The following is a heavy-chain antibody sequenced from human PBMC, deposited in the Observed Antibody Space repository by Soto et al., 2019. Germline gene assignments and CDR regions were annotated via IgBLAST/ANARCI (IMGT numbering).Heavy chain of an antibody. V-gene: IGHV4-31*03. J-gene: IGHJ6*02. CDR2: IYYSGST. CDR3: ATAAAGTYYYYGMDV. CDR1: GGSISSGGYY. D-gene: IGHD6-13*01. Sequence: QVQLQESGPGLVKPSQTLSLTCTVSGGSISSGGYYWSWIRQHPGKGLEWIGYIYYSGSTYYNPSLKSRVTISVDTSKNQFALKLSSVTAADTAVYYCATAAAGTYYYYGMDVWGQGTTVTVSS.